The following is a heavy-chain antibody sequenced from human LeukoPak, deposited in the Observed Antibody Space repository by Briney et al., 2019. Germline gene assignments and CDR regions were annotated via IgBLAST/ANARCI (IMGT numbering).Heavy chain of an antibody. CDR2: ISAYNGNT. Sequence: ASVKVSCKASGYTFTSCGISWVRQAPGQGLEWMGWISAYNGNTNYAQKLQGRVTMTTDTSTSTAYMELRSLRSDDTAVYYCARVNSWEGLDCSGGSCYSFDDYWGQGTLVTVSS. D-gene: IGHD2-15*01. V-gene: IGHV1-18*01. J-gene: IGHJ4*02. CDR3: ARVNSWEGLDCSGGSCYSFDDY. CDR1: GYTFTSCG.